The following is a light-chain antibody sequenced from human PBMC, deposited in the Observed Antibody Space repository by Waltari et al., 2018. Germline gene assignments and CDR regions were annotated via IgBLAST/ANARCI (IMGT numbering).Light chain of an antibody. CDR2: DVS. CDR3: SSYTSSSTRVV. J-gene: IGLJ2*01. CDR1: SSDVGGSNY. Sequence: QSALTQPASVSGSPGPSITISCTGTSSDVGGSNYVSWYQQHPGKAPQLRIYDVSNRPAGVSNRFAGSKSGNTASLTISGLQAEDEADYYCSSYTSSSTRVVFGGGTKLTVL. V-gene: IGLV2-14*03.